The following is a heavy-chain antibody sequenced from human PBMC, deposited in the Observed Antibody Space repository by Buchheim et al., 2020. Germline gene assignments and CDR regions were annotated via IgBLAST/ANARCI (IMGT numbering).Heavy chain of an antibody. CDR1: GYTFTGYY. V-gene: IGHV1-2*06. CDR3: ARDRRRRGLDFDY. J-gene: IGHJ4*02. CDR2: INPNSGGT. Sequence: QVQLVQSGAEVTKPGASVTVSCKASGYTFTGYYMHWVRQAPGHGLEWMVRINPNSGGTTSAQTFPGRVTMTRDTSISTAYMALSRLRSDDTAVYDCARDRRRRGLDFDYWGQGTL.